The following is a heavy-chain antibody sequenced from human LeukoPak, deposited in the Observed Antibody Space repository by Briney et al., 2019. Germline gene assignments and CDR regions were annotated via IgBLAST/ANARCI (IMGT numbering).Heavy chain of an antibody. J-gene: IGHJ4*02. D-gene: IGHD3-10*01. CDR2: INPSGGST. CDR1: GYTFTSYY. V-gene: IGHV1-46*01. CDR3: ARRVPYDSGNYYNPLDY. Sequence: ASVKVSCEASGYTFTSYYMNWVRQAPGQGLEWMGIINPSGGSTSYAQKFQGRVTMTRDTSTSTVYMELSSLRSEDTAVYYCARRVPYDSGNYYNPLDYWGQGTLVTVSS.